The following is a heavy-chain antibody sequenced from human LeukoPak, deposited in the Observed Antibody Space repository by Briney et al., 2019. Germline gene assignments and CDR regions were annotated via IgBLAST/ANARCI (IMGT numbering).Heavy chain of an antibody. V-gene: IGHV4-39*02. Sequence: PSETLSLTCTVSGGSITSSLYYWGWIRQPPGKGLEWIGIIYYSGSTYYNPSLKSRVAISVDTSKNQFSLKLNSVTAADTAVYYCAREDYDKSYSDYRGQGTLVSVSS. CDR2: IYYSGST. J-gene: IGHJ4*02. CDR1: GGSITSSLYY. CDR3: AREDYDKSYSDY. D-gene: IGHD3-22*01.